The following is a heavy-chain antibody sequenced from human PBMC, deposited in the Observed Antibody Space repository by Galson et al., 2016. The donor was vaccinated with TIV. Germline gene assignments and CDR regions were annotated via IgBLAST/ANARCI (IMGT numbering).Heavy chain of an antibody. J-gene: IGHJ4*02. Sequence: PALVKPTQTLTLTCTFSGFSLSSSGVGVGWIRQPPGKAPEWLALIYWNDDKRYSPSPNTRLTITKDTSRNQVVLTMTNVDPEDTATYYCAHSRGPDIEYCGVTTCPRCFDYWGPGTLVPVSS. D-gene: IGHD2-21*01. CDR1: GFSLSSSGVG. V-gene: IGHV2-5*01. CDR2: IYWNDDK. CDR3: AHSRGPDIEYCGVTTCPRCFDY.